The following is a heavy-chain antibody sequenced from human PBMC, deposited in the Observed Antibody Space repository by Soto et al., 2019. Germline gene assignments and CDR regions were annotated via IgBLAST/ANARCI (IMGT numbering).Heavy chain of an antibody. D-gene: IGHD3-10*01. V-gene: IGHV1-18*04. J-gene: IGHJ6*02. CDR3: ARDNRKELWVEGLNAMDV. CDR1: GYTFTTYG. Sequence: GASMKVSCKASGYTFTTYGISWVRQAPGQRLEWMGWISGYNGQTNYPQKFRGRVTLTTDTSTSTAYMELRSLRSDDTAMYYCARDNRKELWVEGLNAMDVWGQGTTVTVSS. CDR2: ISGYNGQT.